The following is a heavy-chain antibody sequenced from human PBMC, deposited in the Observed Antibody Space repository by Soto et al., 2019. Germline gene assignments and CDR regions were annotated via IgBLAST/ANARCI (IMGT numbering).Heavy chain of an antibody. V-gene: IGHV1-18*04. J-gene: IGHJ4*02. Sequence: ASVKVSCKASGYTFTRYGISWVRQAPGQRLEGMGWISAYNGNTHYEQKLQGRVTMTTDQSTSPAHTDLRSLRSHDPAVYYCARCSRPGVGATPIGDYYFDYWGQGTLATVSS. CDR3: ARCSRPGVGATPIGDYYFDY. CDR1: GYTFTRYG. CDR2: ISAYNGNT. D-gene: IGHD1-26*01.